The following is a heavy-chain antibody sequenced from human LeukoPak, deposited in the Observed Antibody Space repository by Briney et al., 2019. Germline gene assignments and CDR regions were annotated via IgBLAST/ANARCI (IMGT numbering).Heavy chain of an antibody. V-gene: IGHV3-30*19. D-gene: IGHD3-10*01. Sequence: PGGSLTLSCAASRFTFSSYGMHWVRQAPGKGLEWVAVISYDGSNKYYADSVKGRFTISRDNSKNTLYLQMNSLRAEDTAVYYCARDQRFGESTNWFDPWGQGTLVTVSS. CDR1: RFTFSSYG. J-gene: IGHJ5*02. CDR2: ISYDGSNK. CDR3: ARDQRFGESTNWFDP.